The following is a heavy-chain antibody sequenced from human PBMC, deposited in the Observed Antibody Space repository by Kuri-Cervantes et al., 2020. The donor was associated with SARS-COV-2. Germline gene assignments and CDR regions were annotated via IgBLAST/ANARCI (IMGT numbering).Heavy chain of an antibody. Sequence: GGSLRLSCAASGFTFSDYYMSWVRQAPGKGLEWVGFIRSKAYGGTTEYAASVKGRFTISRDDSKSIAYLQMNSLKTEDTAVYYCTGNDFWSGYSYSWGQGTLVTVSS. CDR1: GFTFSDYY. CDR2: IRSKAYGGTT. J-gene: IGHJ4*02. V-gene: IGHV3-49*04. CDR3: TGNDFWSGYSYS. D-gene: IGHD3-3*01.